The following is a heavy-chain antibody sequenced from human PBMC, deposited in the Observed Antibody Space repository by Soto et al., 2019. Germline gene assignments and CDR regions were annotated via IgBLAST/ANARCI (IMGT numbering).Heavy chain of an antibody. J-gene: IGHJ4*02. Sequence: SETLSLTCTVSGGSISSSSYYWGWIRQPPGKGLEWIGSIYYSGSTYYNPSLKRRVTISVDTSKNQFSLKLSSVTAADTAVYYCARANPRNDYGDYQYFDYWGQGTLVTVSS. CDR1: GGSISSSSYY. D-gene: IGHD4-17*01. CDR2: IYYSGST. V-gene: IGHV4-39*01. CDR3: ARANPRNDYGDYQYFDY.